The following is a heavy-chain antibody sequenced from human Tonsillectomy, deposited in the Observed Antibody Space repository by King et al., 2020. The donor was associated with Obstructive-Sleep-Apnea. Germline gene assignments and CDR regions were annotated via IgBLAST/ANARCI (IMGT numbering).Heavy chain of an antibody. CDR1: GGSISSGDYY. J-gene: IGHJ4*02. CDR3: TAYHSGSYYHFDY. V-gene: IGHV4-30-4*01. D-gene: IGHD1-26*01. Sequence: VQLQESGPGLVKPSQTLSLTCTVSGGSISSGDYYWSWIRQPPGKGLEWIGYIYYSGSTYYNPSLTSRITISIDTYKNQFSLKLSSVTAAATAVYYCTAYHSGSYYHFDYWGQGTLVTVSS. CDR2: IYYSGST.